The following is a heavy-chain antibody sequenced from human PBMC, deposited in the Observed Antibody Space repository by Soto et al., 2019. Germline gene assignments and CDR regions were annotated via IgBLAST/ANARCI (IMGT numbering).Heavy chain of an antibody. J-gene: IGHJ4*02. V-gene: IGHV4-59*08. Sequence: PSETLSLTCTVSGGSISSYYWSWIRQPPGKGLEWIGYIYYSGGTNYNPSLKSRVTISVDTSKNQFSLKLSSVTAADTAVYYCARRNRSPGCSRGYYFYYWGQRTLVTGSS. D-gene: IGHD6-19*01. CDR2: IYYSGGT. CDR3: ARRNRSPGCSRGYYFYY. CDR1: GGSISSYY.